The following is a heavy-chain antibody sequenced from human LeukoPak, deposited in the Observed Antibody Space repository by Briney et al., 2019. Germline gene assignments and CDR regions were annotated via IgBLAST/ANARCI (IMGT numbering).Heavy chain of an antibody. J-gene: IGHJ4*02. Sequence: SETLSLTCTVSGGSISNYWWSWIRQPPGRGLEWIGYVFDSGGTNYNPSLKSRVTISVDTSKKQFSLKLSSVTAADTAVYYCARGYSSSWNYFDYWGQGTLVTVSS. CDR2: VFDSGGT. CDR1: GGSISNYW. CDR3: ARGYSSSWNYFDY. D-gene: IGHD6-13*01. V-gene: IGHV4-59*01.